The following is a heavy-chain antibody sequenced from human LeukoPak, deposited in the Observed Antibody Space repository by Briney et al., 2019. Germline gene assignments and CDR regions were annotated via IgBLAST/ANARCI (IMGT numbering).Heavy chain of an antibody. CDR3: ARENFQY. CDR2: IKPDGSDE. CDR1: GFTFSSYW. Sequence: GGSLILSCAASGFTFSSYWMNWVRQAPGKGLEWVANIKPDGSDESYVDSVKGRFTISRDNAKNSLYLQMNSLRAEDTAVYYCARENFQYWAQGTLVTVSS. J-gene: IGHJ4*02. V-gene: IGHV3-7*04.